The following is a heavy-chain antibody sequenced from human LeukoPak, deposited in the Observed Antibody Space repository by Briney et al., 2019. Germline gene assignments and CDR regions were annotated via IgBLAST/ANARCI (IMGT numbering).Heavy chain of an antibody. Sequence: GGSLRLSCAGSGFTFGSYSMNWVRHAPGKGLEWVSYIGHTGSITDYADSVKGRFTISRDNAKNSLYLQMNTLRAEDTAVYYCVRDGAVVTSGSYPWRYFQYWGQGTLVTVSS. CDR2: IGHTGSIT. D-gene: IGHD3-10*01. J-gene: IGHJ1*01. V-gene: IGHV3-48*04. CDR1: GFTFGSYS. CDR3: VRDGAVVTSGSYPWRYFQY.